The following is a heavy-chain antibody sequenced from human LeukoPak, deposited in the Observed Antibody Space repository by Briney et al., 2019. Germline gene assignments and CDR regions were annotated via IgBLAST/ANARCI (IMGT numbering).Heavy chain of an antibody. CDR3: ARVRLGYCSGGSCRRFWFDP. V-gene: IGHV4-34*01. J-gene: IGHJ5*02. CDR1: GGSFSGYY. Sequence: SETLSLTCAVYGGSFSGYYWSWIRQPPGKGLEWIGEINHSGSTNYNPSPKSRVTISVDTSKNQFSLKLSSVTAADTAVYYCARVRLGYCSGGSCRRFWFDPWGQGTLVTVSS. CDR2: INHSGST. D-gene: IGHD2-15*01.